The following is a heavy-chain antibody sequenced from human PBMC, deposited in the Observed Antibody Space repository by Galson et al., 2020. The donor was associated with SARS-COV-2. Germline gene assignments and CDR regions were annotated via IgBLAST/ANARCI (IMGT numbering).Heavy chain of an antibody. CDR1: GFTFSSYS. D-gene: IGHD3-22*01. Sequence: GGSLRLSCAASGFTFSSYSMNWVRQAPGKGLEWVSSISSSSSYIYYADSVKGRFTISRDNAKNSLYLQMNSLRAEDTAVYYCARAVSGYYDSSGYLGVDDFDYWGQGTLVTVSS. V-gene: IGHV3-21*01. CDR2: ISSSSSYI. J-gene: IGHJ4*02. CDR3: ARAVSGYYDSSGYLGVDDFDY.